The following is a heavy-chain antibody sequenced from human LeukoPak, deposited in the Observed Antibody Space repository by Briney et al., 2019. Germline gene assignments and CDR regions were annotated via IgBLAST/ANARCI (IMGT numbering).Heavy chain of an antibody. V-gene: IGHV4-34*01. Sequence: KPSETLSLTCAVFGGSFSGYYWSWIRQSPEKGLEWIGEMSHTGATNYNPSLKSRVTVSVDTSKKQFSLNLRSVTAADTAVYYCARGLHYNILTGGMDVWGQGTTVIVSS. CDR2: MSHTGAT. J-gene: IGHJ6*02. D-gene: IGHD3-9*01. CDR1: GGSFSGYY. CDR3: ARGLHYNILTGGMDV.